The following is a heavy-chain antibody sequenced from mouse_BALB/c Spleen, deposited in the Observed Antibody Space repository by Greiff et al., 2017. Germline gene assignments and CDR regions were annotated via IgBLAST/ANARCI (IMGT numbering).Heavy chain of an antibody. V-gene: IGHV5-4*02. J-gene: IGHJ4*01. CDR2: ISDGGSYT. D-gene: IGHD2-1*01. CDR3: ARGVYYGTLYYAMDY. CDR1: GFTFSDYY. Sequence: EVMLVESGGGLVKPGGSLKLSCAASGFTFSDYYMYWVRQTPEKRLEWVATISDGGSYTYYPDSVKGRFTISRDNAKNNLYLQMSSLKSEDTAMYYCARGVYYGTLYYAMDYWGQGTSVTVSS.